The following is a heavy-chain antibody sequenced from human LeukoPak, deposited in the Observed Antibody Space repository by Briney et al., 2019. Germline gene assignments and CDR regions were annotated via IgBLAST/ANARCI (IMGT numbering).Heavy chain of an antibody. J-gene: IGHJ4*02. CDR2: IYYSGIT. D-gene: IGHD6-19*01. Sequence: PSETLSLTCTVSGGSISNSNYYWGWIRLPPGKGLEWIGSIYYSGITYYNPSLKSRVTISVDTSKNQFSLRLSSVTAADTAVYYCARQLQWLAFDYWGQGTLVTVSS. V-gene: IGHV4-39*01. CDR3: ARQLQWLAFDY. CDR1: GGSISNSNYY.